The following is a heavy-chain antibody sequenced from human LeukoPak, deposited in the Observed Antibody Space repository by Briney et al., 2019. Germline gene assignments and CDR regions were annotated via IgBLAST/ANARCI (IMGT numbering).Heavy chain of an antibody. J-gene: IGHJ4*02. V-gene: IGHV3-74*01. Sequence: PGGSLRLSCGASGFTFSSYWMHWVRQAPGKGLVWISRINSDGSTTSYADSVKGRFTISRDNAKNTLYLQMNSLRAEDTAVYYCARGSKGAFDWLPYYFDYWGQGTLVTVSS. CDR1: GFTFSSYW. CDR2: INSDGSTT. CDR3: ARGSKGAFDWLPYYFDY. D-gene: IGHD3-9*01.